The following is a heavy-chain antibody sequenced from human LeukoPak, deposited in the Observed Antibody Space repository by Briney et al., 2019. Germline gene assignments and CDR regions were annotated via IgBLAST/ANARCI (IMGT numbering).Heavy chain of an antibody. J-gene: IGHJ5*02. CDR3: ARDLVSAQNNWFDP. CDR2: ISGSSSYI. CDR1: GFTFSDYY. Sequence: PGGSLRLSCAASGFTFSDYYMSWIRQAPGKGLEWVSYISGSSSYIKYADSVKGRFTISRDNAKNSLYLHMNSLRAEDTAVYYCARDLVSAQNNWFDPWGQGTLVTVPS. V-gene: IGHV3-11*06. D-gene: IGHD5/OR15-5a*01.